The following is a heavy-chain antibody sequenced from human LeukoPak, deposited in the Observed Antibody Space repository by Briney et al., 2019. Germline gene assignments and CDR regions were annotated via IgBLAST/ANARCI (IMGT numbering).Heavy chain of an antibody. D-gene: IGHD3-10*01. J-gene: IGHJ3*02. CDR1: GGSFSGYY. V-gene: IGHV4-34*01. Sequence: SETLPLTCAVYGGSFSGYYWSWIRQPPGKGLEWIGEINHSGSTNYNPSLKSRVTISVDTSKNQFSLKLSSVTAADTAVYYCARGRVNPDAFDIWGQGTMVTVSS. CDR3: ARGRVNPDAFDI. CDR2: INHSGST.